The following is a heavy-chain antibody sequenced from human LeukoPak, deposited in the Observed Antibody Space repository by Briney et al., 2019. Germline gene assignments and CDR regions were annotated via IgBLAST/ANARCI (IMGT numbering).Heavy chain of an antibody. J-gene: IGHJ4*02. Sequence: SETLSLTCTVSGGSISSSNFYWGWIRQPPGKGLEWIGSIYYSGSTYYNPSLKSRVTISVDTSKNQFSLKLSSVTAADTAVYYCARDYGSGSYYTYWGQGTLVTVSS. CDR2: IYYSGST. V-gene: IGHV4-39*07. CDR1: GGSISSSNFY. D-gene: IGHD3-10*01. CDR3: ARDYGSGSYYTY.